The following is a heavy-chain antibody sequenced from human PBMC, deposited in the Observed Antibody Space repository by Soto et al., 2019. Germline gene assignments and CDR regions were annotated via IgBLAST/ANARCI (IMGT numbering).Heavy chain of an antibody. CDR2: IYTSGST. CDR1: GGSISSYY. D-gene: IGHD6-13*01. V-gene: IGHV4-4*07. CDR3: ARDSPTRIAAAGTFDY. Sequence: SETLSLTCTVSGGSISSYYWSWIRQPAGKGLEWIGRIYTSGSTNYNPSLKSRVTMSVDTSKNQFSLKLSSVTAADTAVYYCARDSPTRIAAAGTFDYWGQGTLVTVSS. J-gene: IGHJ4*02.